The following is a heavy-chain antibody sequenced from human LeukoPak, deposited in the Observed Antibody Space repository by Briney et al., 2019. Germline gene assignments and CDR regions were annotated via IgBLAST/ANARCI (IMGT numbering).Heavy chain of an antibody. CDR1: EFTFSSYT. CDR2: ISSDGSNK. Sequence: GGSLRLSCAASEFTFSSYTMYWVRQAPGKGLEWVAVISSDGSNKYYADSVKGRFSISRDNSKNTLYLQMNSLRTEDTAVYYCAKVAYVFWSGYSTPYYFVYWGQGTLVTVSS. CDR3: AKVAYVFWSGYSTPYYFVY. J-gene: IGHJ4*02. D-gene: IGHD3-3*01. V-gene: IGHV3-30-3*01.